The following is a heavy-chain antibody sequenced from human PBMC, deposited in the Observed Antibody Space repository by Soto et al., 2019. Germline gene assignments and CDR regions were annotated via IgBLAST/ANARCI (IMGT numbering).Heavy chain of an antibody. CDR2: IYWHDEQ. Sequence: QITLRESGPTLVKPTQTLTLTCSFSGFSLSTGVGVTWIRQFPGKALEWLALIYWHDEQHYSPSLRSRLTITKATSNIQVHRTLPDMDYVDTGTYYCARGRPLKDETLYGGVIASWGQGTLVTVSS. V-gene: IGHV2-5*01. CDR3: ARGRPLKDETLYGGVIAS. CDR1: GFSLSTGVG. J-gene: IGHJ4*02. D-gene: IGHD3-16*01.